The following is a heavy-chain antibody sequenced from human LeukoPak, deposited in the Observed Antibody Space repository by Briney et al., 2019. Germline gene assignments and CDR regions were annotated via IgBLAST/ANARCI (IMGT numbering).Heavy chain of an antibody. CDR1: GGSVSTGGYS. D-gene: IGHD3-22*01. J-gene: IGHJ4*02. CDR3: ASGNSNGYHFHY. CDR2: IYHTGST. Sequence: SSQTLSLTCAVSGGSVSTGGYSWTWIRQPPGKGLEWIGYIYHTGSTYYNPSLKSRVTISVDGSKNQFSLKLSSVTAADTAVYYCASGNSNGYHFHYWGQGTLVTVSS. V-gene: IGHV4-30-2*01.